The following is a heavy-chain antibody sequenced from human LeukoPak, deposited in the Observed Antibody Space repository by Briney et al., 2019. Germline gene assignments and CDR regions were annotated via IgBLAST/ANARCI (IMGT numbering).Heavy chain of an antibody. CDR2: IIPIFGTA. CDR1: GGTFSSYA. D-gene: IGHD4-17*01. V-gene: IGHV1-69*06. CDR3: ARPESTVYGCFDY. J-gene: IGHJ4*02. Sequence: SVKVSCKASGGTFSSYAISGVRQAPGQGLEWMGGIIPIFGTANYAQKFQGRVTITADKSTSTAYMELSSLRSEDTAVYYCARPESTVYGCFDYWGQGTLVTVSS.